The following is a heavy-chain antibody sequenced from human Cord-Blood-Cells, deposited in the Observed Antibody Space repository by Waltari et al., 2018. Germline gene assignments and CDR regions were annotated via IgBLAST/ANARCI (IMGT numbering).Heavy chain of an antibody. CDR2: IYHSGRT. Sequence: QVQLQESGPGLVKPSETLSLTCAISGYSISSGYYWGWIRQPPGKGLEWIGSIYHSGRTAHSPSLKSRVTISVDTSKNQFTLKRSSVTAAETAVYDCAREGPNCTGGVGYTAGWGAFDIWGQGTMVTVSS. D-gene: IGHD2-8*02. CDR3: AREGPNCTGGVGYTAGWGAFDI. CDR1: GYSISSGYY. V-gene: IGHV4-38-2*02. J-gene: IGHJ3*02.